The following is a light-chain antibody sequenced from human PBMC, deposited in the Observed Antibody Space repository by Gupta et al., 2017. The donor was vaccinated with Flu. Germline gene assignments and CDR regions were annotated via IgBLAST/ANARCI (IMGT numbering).Light chain of an antibody. CDR1: NIGANS. J-gene: IGLJ2*01. V-gene: IGLV3-9*01. Sequence: SYALTQPLSLSVALGQTARITCGGDNIGANSVHWYQQRPGQAPQLIIYKNNKRPSGLPDRFSGSNSGSTATLTIDEAQAGDEADYYCQVWVSSNAFFGGGTKLTVL. CDR3: QVWVSSNAF. CDR2: KNN.